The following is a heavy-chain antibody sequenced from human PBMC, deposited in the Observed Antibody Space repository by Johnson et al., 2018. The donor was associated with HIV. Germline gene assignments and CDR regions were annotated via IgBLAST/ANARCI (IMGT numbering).Heavy chain of an antibody. CDR3: ASDHSRSPGAFDI. Sequence: QVQLVESGGGLIQPGGSLRLSCAASGFTVSSNYMRWVRQAPGKGLEWVAVISYDGSTEYYADSVKGQFTISRNNSKNTLYLQMNSLGADDTAGYYCASDHSRSPGAFDIWGQGTMVTVSS. CDR2: ISYDGSTE. V-gene: IGHV3-30*14. D-gene: IGHD2-15*01. J-gene: IGHJ3*02. CDR1: GFTVSSNY.